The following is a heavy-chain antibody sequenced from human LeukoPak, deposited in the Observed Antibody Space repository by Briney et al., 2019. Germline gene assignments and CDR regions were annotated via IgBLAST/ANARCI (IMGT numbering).Heavy chain of an antibody. V-gene: IGHV3-53*01. D-gene: IGHD5-18*01. J-gene: IGHJ4*02. Sequence: PGGSLRLSCAASGFTVSSNYMSWVRQAPGKGLERVSVIYSGGSTYYADSVKGRFTISRDNSKNTLYLQMNSLRAEDTAVYYCARAGYPGAYYFDYWGQGTLVTVSS. CDR3: ARAGYPGAYYFDY. CDR2: IYSGGST. CDR1: GFTVSSNY.